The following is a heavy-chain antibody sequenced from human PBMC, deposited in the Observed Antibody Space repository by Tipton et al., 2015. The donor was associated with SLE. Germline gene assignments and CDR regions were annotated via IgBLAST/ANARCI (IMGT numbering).Heavy chain of an antibody. D-gene: IGHD3-16*01. V-gene: IGHV4-61*09. Sequence: LRLSCTVSGDSISSGNYYWSWIRQPAGKGLEWIGHIYTGGTTNHNPSLRSRVTISVDMSKNQFSLRLTSVTAADTALYYCATERIGGSPLDYWGQGTLVTVSS. J-gene: IGHJ4*02. CDR3: ATERIGGSPLDY. CDR1: GDSISSGNYY. CDR2: IYTGGTT.